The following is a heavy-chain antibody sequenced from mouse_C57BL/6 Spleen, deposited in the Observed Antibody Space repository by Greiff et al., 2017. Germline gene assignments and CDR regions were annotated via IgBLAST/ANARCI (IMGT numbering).Heavy chain of an antibody. J-gene: IGHJ4*01. CDR2: IWWDDDK. CDR1: GFSLSTFGMG. CDR3: ARAHYYGSSPTSYYYAMDY. V-gene: IGHV8-8*01. D-gene: IGHD1-1*01. Sequence: QVTLKVCGPGILQPSQTLSLTCSFSGFSLSTFGMGVGWIRQPSGKGLEWLAHIWWDDDKYYNPALKSRLTISKDTSKNQVFLKIANVDTADTATYYCARAHYYGSSPTSYYYAMDYWGQGTSVTVSS.